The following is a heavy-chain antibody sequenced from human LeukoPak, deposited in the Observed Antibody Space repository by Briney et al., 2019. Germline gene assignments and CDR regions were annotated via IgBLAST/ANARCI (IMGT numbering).Heavy chain of an antibody. V-gene: IGHV1-2*02. Sequence: ASVKDSCKASGYTFTGYYMHWVRQAPGQGLEWMGWINPNSGGTNYAQKFQGRVTMTRDTSISTAYMELSRLRSDDTAVYYCARVGDYGDYRDWFDPWGQGTLVTVSS. CDR1: GYTFTGYY. J-gene: IGHJ5*02. CDR2: INPNSGGT. D-gene: IGHD4-17*01. CDR3: ARVGDYGDYRDWFDP.